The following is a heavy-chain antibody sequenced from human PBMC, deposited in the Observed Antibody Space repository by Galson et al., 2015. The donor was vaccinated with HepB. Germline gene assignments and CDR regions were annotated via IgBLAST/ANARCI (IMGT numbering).Heavy chain of an antibody. CDR2: ISGSGGST. V-gene: IGHV3-23*01. D-gene: IGHD3-10*01. CDR1: GFTFSSYA. Sequence: SLRLSCAASGFTFSSYAMSWVRQAPGKGLEWVSAISGSGGSTYYADPVKGRFTISRDKSKNTLYLQMNSLRAEDTAVYYCARINSDFELWFGEYYFDYWGQGTLVTVSS. CDR3: ARINSDFELWFGEYYFDY. J-gene: IGHJ4*02.